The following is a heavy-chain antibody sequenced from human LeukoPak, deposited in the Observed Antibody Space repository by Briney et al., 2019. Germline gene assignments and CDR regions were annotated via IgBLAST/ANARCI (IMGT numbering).Heavy chain of an antibody. CDR3: ARASVGATGAPVDY. D-gene: IGHD1-26*01. CDR2: IRYDGSTK. V-gene: IGHV3-30*02. CDR1: EFTFSIYG. Sequence: VGSPRLSSAPPEFTFSIYGIHCVRETPGRGPGWVAFIRYDGSTKYYRDSVKGRFTIYRDNSKNTMYLQMKSLRAEDTALYYCARASVGATGAPVDYSGQGTLVTVSS. J-gene: IGHJ4*02.